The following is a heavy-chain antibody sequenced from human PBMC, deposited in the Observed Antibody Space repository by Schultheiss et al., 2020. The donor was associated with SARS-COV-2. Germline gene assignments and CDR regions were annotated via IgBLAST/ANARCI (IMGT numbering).Heavy chain of an antibody. J-gene: IGHJ6*02. CDR1: GFTFDDYA. Sequence: GGSLRLSCATSGFTFDDYAMYWVRQGPGKGLEWVSGISWNSDSIGYADSVKGRFTISRDNAKNSLYLQMNSLRAEDTAVYYCAGSRGTVATDYYYYGMDVWGQGTTVTVSS. D-gene: IGHD5-12*01. V-gene: IGHV3-9*01. CDR3: AGSRGTVATDYYYYGMDV. CDR2: ISWNSDSI.